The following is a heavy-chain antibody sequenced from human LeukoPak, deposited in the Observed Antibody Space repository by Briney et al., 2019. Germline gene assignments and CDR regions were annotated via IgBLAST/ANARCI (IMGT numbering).Heavy chain of an antibody. Sequence: SVKVSCKASVGTFSSYTISWVRQAPGQGLEWMGRIIPILGIANYAQKFQGRVTITADKSTSTAYTELSSLRSEDTAVYYWARERGVYYDSSGYFDYWGQGTLVTVSS. J-gene: IGHJ4*02. CDR1: VGTFSSYT. V-gene: IGHV1-69*04. D-gene: IGHD3-22*01. CDR2: IIPILGIA. CDR3: ARERGVYYDSSGYFDY.